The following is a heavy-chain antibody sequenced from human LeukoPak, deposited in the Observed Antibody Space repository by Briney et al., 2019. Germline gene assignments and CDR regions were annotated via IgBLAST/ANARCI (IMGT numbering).Heavy chain of an antibody. CDR3: AKDIVVVPAAMGDFDY. D-gene: IGHD2-2*01. CDR2: ISGSGGST. J-gene: IGHJ4*02. Sequence: PGGSLRLSCAASGFTFSSYAMSRVRQAPGKGLEWVSAISGSGGSTYYADSVKGRFTISRDNSKNTLYLQMNSLRAEDTAVYYCAKDIVVVPAAMGDFDYWGQGTLVTVSS. V-gene: IGHV3-23*01. CDR1: GFTFSSYA.